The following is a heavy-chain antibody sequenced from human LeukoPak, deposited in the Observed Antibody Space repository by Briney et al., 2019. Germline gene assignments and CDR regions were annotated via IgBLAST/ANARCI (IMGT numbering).Heavy chain of an antibody. Sequence: GGSLRPSCAAAGFTFSSYSMHSVRQDPGKGLEWVAVISYDGSNKYYADSVKGRFIISRDNSKNTLYLQMHSLRAGDTAVYYCAREHDYGDYARAFDIWGQGTMVTVSS. D-gene: IGHD4-17*01. V-gene: IGHV3-30*04. CDR2: ISYDGSNK. CDR1: GFTFSSYS. J-gene: IGHJ3*02. CDR3: AREHDYGDYARAFDI.